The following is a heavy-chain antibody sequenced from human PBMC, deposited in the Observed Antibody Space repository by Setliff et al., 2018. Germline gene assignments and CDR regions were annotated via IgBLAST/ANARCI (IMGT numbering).Heavy chain of an antibody. D-gene: IGHD1-1*01. J-gene: IGHJ3*02. CDR1: GDSITTDNYF. CDR2: FSYSGNP. Sequence: SETLSLTCSVSGDSITTDNYFWGWIRQTPGKGLEWIGSFSYSGNPHYHPSLRSRVTISVDTSKKQFSLTLTSVTAADTALYYCRQAVVGRDVFDIWGQGTVVTVSS. V-gene: IGHV4-39*07. CDR3: RQAVVGRDVFDI.